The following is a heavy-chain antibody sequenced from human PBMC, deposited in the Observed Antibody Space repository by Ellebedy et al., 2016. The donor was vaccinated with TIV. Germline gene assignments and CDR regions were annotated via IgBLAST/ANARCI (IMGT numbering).Heavy chain of an antibody. CDR1: GFTFRSYT. Sequence: GESLKISCAASGFTFRSYTMNWVRQAPGKGPDWVSSVISTSAFIYYADSMKGWFTISRDNAKNSVYLQMNSLRAEDTAVYYCAYTVPSCSGRNSNYGRSYYFKYWGQGTLVTVSS. D-gene: IGHD2-15*01. J-gene: IGHJ4*02. CDR3: AYTVPSCSGRNSNYGRSYYFKY. CDR2: VISTSAFI. V-gene: IGHV3-21*01.